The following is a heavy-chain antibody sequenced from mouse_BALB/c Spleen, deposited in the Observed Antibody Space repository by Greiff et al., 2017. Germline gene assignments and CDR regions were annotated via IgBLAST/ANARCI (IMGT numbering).Heavy chain of an antibody. CDR1: GFTLSSFG. D-gene: IGHD3-1*01. Sequence: EVQRVESGGGLVQPGGSRKLSCAASGFTLSSFGMHWVRQAPEKGLEWVAYISSGSSTIYYADTVKGRFTISRDNPKNTLFLQRTSLRSEDTAMYYCARQLGLRGAMDCWGQGTSVTVSS. V-gene: IGHV5-17*02. CDR2: ISSGSSTI. CDR3: ARQLGLRGAMDC. J-gene: IGHJ4*01.